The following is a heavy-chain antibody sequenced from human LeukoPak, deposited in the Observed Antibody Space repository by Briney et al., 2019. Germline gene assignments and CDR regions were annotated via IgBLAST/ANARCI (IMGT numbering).Heavy chain of an antibody. CDR1: GYTFTNYY. D-gene: IGHD5-18*01. V-gene: IGHV1-46*01. CDR2: INPSGGST. Sequence: ASVKVSCKASGYTFTNYYMHWVRQAPGQGLEWMGIINPSGGSTSYAQRFQGRVTMTRDMSTSTVYMELSSLRSEDTAVYYCARANGYGLLDCWGQGTLVTVSS. CDR3: ARANGYGLLDC. J-gene: IGHJ4*02.